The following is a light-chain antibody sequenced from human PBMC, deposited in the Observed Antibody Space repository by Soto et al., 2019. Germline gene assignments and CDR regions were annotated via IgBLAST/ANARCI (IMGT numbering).Light chain of an antibody. CDR1: SSDVGGYNY. J-gene: IGLJ2*01. Sequence: QSALTQPPSASGSPGQSVTISCTGTSSDVGGYNYVSWYQQHPGKAPKLMIYEVSKRPSGVPDRFSGSKSGNTASLTVSGLQAEDEADYYCSSYAGSNMVVVCGGTKLTVL. V-gene: IGLV2-8*01. CDR2: EVS. CDR3: SSYAGSNMVV.